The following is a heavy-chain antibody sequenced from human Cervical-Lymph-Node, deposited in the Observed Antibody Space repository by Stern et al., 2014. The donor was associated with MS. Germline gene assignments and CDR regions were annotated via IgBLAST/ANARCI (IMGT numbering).Heavy chain of an antibody. CDR2: ISAYNGNT. V-gene: IGHV1-18*01. CDR1: GYTFTSYG. J-gene: IGHJ4*02. CDR3: ARGWSYDILTAYSY. D-gene: IGHD3-9*01. Sequence: VQLVESGAEVKKPGASVKVSCKASGYTFTSYGISWVRQAPRQGLEWMGWISAYNGNTNYAQKFQGRVTITADESTSTAYMELSSLRSEDTALYYCARGWSYDILTAYSYWGQGTLVTVSS.